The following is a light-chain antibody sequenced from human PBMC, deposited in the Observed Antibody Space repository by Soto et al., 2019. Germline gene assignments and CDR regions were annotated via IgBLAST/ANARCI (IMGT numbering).Light chain of an antibody. V-gene: IGKV1-17*01. J-gene: IGKJ2*01. CDR1: QGLRKD. CDR2: AAS. CDR3: LQHNSYPYT. Sequence: DIQMTQSPSSLSASVGYRVTITGRPSQGLRKDLGWFQQKPGKAPKRLIYAASTLQSGVPSRFSGSGSGTEFTLTISSLQPEDFATYYCLQHNSYPYTFGQGTKLEIK.